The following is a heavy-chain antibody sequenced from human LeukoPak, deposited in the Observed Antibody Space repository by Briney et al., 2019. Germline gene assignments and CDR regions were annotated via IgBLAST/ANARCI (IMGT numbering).Heavy chain of an antibody. CDR3: ARTLGYCSGGSCWYYFDY. CDR2: IIPIFGTA. CDR1: GGTFSSYA. V-gene: IGHV1-69*13. J-gene: IGHJ4*02. Sequence: ASVNVSCKASGGTFSSYAISWVRQAPGQGLEWMGGIIPIFGTANYAQKFQGRVTITADESTSTAYMELSSLRSEDTAVYYCARTLGYCSGGSCWYYFDYWGQGTLVTVSS. D-gene: IGHD2-15*01.